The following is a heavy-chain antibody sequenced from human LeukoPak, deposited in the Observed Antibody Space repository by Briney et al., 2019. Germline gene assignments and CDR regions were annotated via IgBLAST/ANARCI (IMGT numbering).Heavy chain of an antibody. Sequence: PGGSLRLSCAASGFTFSGYAMSWVRQAPGKGLEWVSAISGSGGSTYYADSVKGRFTISRDNSKNTLYLQMNSLRAEDTAVYYCASNVLRFLEWLPLDYWGQGTLVTVSS. V-gene: IGHV3-23*01. D-gene: IGHD3-3*01. J-gene: IGHJ4*02. CDR1: GFTFSGYA. CDR2: ISGSGGST. CDR3: ASNVLRFLEWLPLDY.